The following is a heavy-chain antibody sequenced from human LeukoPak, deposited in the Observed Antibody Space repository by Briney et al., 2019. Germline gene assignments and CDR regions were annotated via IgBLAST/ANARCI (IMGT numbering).Heavy chain of an antibody. CDR3: ARDCSSTTCQGPVLDF. Sequence: ASVKVSCKASGYTFTGFYIHWVRQAPGQGLEWMGIIHPSGGNSRNTQNFQGRVTMTRDTSTSTVYLELSSLRSEDTAVYYCARDCSSTTCQGPVLDFWGQGTLVTVSS. D-gene: IGHD2/OR15-2a*01. CDR1: GYTFTGFY. V-gene: IGHV1-46*01. CDR2: IHPSGGNS. J-gene: IGHJ4*02.